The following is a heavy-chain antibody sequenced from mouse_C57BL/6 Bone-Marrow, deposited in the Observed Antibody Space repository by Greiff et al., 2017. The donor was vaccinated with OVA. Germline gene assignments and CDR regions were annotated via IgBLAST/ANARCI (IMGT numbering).Heavy chain of an antibody. D-gene: IGHD1-1*01. J-gene: IGHJ3*01. CDR1: GYTFTDYY. Sequence: VQLKQSGPVLVKPGASVKMSCKASGYTFTDYYMNWVKQSHGKSLEWIGVINPYNGGTSYNQKFKGKATLTVDKSSSTAYMELNSLTSEDSAVYYCARSSITTVVDGFAYWGQGTLVTVSA. CDR2: INPYNGGT. V-gene: IGHV1-19*01. CDR3: ARSSITTVVDGFAY.